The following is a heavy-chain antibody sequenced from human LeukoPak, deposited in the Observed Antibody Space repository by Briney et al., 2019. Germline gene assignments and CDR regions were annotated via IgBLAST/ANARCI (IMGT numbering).Heavy chain of an antibody. CDR2: IYYSGST. CDR3: ARDAGSYYDY. J-gene: IGHJ4*02. Sequence: SETLSLTCTVSGGSISSYYWSWIRQPPGKGLEWIGYIYYSGSTNYNPSLKSRVTISVGTSKNQFSLKLSSVTAADTAVYYCARDAGSYYDYWGQGTLVTVSS. CDR1: GGSISSYY. V-gene: IGHV4-59*01. D-gene: IGHD1-26*01.